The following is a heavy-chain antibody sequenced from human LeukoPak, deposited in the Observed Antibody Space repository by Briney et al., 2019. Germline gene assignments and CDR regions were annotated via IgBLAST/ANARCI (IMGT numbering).Heavy chain of an antibody. CDR3: ASSPYSGYELYGMDV. CDR1: GGSISGSSYY. V-gene: IGHV4-31*03. J-gene: IGHJ6*02. CDR2: IYYSGST. D-gene: IGHD5-12*01. Sequence: PSETLSLTCTVSGGSISGSSYYWGWIRQHPGKGLEWIGYIYYSGSTYYNPSLKSRVTISVDTSKNQFSLKLSSVTAADTAVYYCASSPYSGYELYGMDVWGQGTTVTVSS.